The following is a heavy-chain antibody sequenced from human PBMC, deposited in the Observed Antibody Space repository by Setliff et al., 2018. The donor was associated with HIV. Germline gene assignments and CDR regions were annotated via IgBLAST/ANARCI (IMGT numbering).Heavy chain of an antibody. D-gene: IGHD3-22*01. V-gene: IGHV7-4-1*02. CDR2: MNTKTGKP. Sequence: ASVKVSCKTSGYTFTDTGINWVRQAPGQGLEWMGWMNTKTGKPTYAPDFSGRFVFSMDTSVTTAHLQISRLQTDDTAVYYCARRGDSFGSGGYFYWGPGSLVTVSS. J-gene: IGHJ4*02. CDR3: ARRGDSFGSGGYFY. CDR1: GYTFTDTG.